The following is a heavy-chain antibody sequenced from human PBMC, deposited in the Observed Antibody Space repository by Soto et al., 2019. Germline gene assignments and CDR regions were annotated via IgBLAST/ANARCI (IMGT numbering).Heavy chain of an antibody. D-gene: IGHD3-16*01. Sequence: EVQLVESGGDLVQPGGSLRLSCVASGFTFSDPYMDWVRQAPGKGLEWVGRIRNKANNYTTEYAASVKGRFSISRDESQNSLYLQLNSLKTEDTAVYFCAREGAVYFFDSWGRGTPVTVSS. CDR3: AREGAVYFFDS. J-gene: IGHJ4*02. V-gene: IGHV3-72*01. CDR2: IRNKANNYTT. CDR1: GFTFSDPY.